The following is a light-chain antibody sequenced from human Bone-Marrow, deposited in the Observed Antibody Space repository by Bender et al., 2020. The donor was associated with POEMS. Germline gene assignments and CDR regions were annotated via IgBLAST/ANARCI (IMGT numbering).Light chain of an antibody. V-gene: IGLV2-23*02. CDR2: EVT. CDR1: SSDVGSYDL. J-gene: IGLJ2*01. Sequence: QSALTQPASVSGSPGQSITISCTGTSSDVGSYDLVSWYQQHPGKAPKVMIYEVTKRPSGVSNRFSGSKSGNTASLTISGLQAEDEADYYCCSYGGSWNPVIFGGGTKLTVL. CDR3: CSYGGSWNPVI.